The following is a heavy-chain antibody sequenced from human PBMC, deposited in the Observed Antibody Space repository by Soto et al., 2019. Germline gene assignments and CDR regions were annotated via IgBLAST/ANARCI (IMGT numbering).Heavy chain of an antibody. V-gene: IGHV3-30*04. CDR1: GFTFSRHA. CDR2: ISKDGSNT. J-gene: IGHJ4*02. Sequence: QVQLVESGGGVVQPGRSLRVSCAASGFTFSRHAIRWVRQAPGKGLEWVAVISKDGSNTYYVDSVKGRFTISRDNSKNTLYLQMNSLGDEDTAVYYCVRSRSGAVADSFDYWGQGTQVTVSA. D-gene: IGHD3-10*01. CDR3: VRSRSGAVADSFDY.